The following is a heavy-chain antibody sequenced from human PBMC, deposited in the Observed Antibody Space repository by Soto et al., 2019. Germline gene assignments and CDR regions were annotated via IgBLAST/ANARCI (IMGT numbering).Heavy chain of an antibody. Sequence: LRLSCAASGFTFSSYAMSWVRQAPGKGLEWVSAISGSGGSTYYADSVKGRFTISRDNSKNTLYLQMNSLRAEDTAVYYCAKEDRQLWPGPYYYYGMDVWGQGTTVTVSS. J-gene: IGHJ6*02. D-gene: IGHD5-18*01. V-gene: IGHV3-23*01. CDR2: ISGSGGST. CDR1: GFTFSSYA. CDR3: AKEDRQLWPGPYYYYGMDV.